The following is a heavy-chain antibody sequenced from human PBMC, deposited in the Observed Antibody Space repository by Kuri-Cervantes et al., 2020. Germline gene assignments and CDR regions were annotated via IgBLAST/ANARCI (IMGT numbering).Heavy chain of an antibody. CDR2: INPSGGST. Sequence: ASVKVSCKASGYTFTSYYMHWVRQAPGQGLEWMGIINPSGGSTSYAQKFQGRVTMTRDTSTSTVYMELSSLRSEDTAVYYCARDWNQLWFGELLTTSYYYGMDVWGQGTTVTVSS. CDR1: GYTFTSYY. CDR3: ARDWNQLWFGELLTTSYYYGMDV. V-gene: IGHV1-46*01. D-gene: IGHD3-10*01. J-gene: IGHJ6*02.